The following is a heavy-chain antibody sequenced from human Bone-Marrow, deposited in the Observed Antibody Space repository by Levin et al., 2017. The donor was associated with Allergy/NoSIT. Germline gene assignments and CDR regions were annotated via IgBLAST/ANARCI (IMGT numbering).Heavy chain of an antibody. CDR1: GYTFTGYY. CDR3: ASLWAVVPAAIAGNDDWYFDL. V-gene: IGHV1-2*06. CDR2: INPNSGGT. J-gene: IGHJ2*01. D-gene: IGHD2-2*01. Sequence: GESLKISCKASGYTFTGYYMHWVRQAPGQGLEWMGRINPNSGGTNYAQKFQGRVTMTRDTSISTAYMELSRLRSDDTAVYYCASLWAVVPAAIAGNDDWYFDLWGRGTLVTVSS.